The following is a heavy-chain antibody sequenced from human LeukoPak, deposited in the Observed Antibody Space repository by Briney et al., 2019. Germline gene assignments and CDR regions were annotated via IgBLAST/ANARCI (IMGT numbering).Heavy chain of an antibody. CDR1: GFTFSSYA. Sequence: GSLRLSCAASGFTFSSYAMSWVRQAPGKGLEWVSAISGSGGSTYYADSVKGRFTISRDNSRDTLYLQMNSLRAEDTDIYYCASGSTPGNGYYFDSWGQGTLVTVSS. D-gene: IGHD3-10*01. V-gene: IGHV3-23*01. CDR3: ASGSTPGNGYYFDS. CDR2: ISGSGGST. J-gene: IGHJ4*02.